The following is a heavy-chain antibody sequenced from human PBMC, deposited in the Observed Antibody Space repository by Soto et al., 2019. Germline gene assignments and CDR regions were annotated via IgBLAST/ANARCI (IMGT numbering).Heavy chain of an antibody. Sequence: GGSLRLSCAASGFTFSSYGMHWVRQAPGKGLEWVAVISYDGSNKYYADSVKGRFTISRDNSKNTLYLQMNSLRAEDTAVYYCAKEYPFRVRGGIGYYCGMDDRGQRTSVTVSS. V-gene: IGHV3-30*18. J-gene: IGHJ6*02. CDR3: AKEYPFRVRGGIGYYCGMDD. D-gene: IGHD3-10*01. CDR1: GFTFSSYG. CDR2: ISYDGSNK.